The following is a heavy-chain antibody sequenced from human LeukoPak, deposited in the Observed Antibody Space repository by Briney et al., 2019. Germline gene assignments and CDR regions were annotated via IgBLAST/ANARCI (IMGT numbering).Heavy chain of an antibody. J-gene: IGHJ4*02. D-gene: IGHD3-22*01. V-gene: IGHV4-59*01. Sequence: SETLSLTCAVSGGSISAYYWSWIRQPPGKGLEWIAYIYSSGSTDYNPSLKSRVTISVDTSKNQFSLKLSSVTAADTAVYYCARVSDYYDTSGYYYYFDYWGQGTLVTVSS. CDR1: GGSISAYY. CDR3: ARVSDYYDTSGYYYYFDY. CDR2: IYSSGST.